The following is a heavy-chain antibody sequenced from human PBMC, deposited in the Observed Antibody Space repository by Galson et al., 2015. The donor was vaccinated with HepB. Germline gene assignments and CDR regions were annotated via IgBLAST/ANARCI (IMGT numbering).Heavy chain of an antibody. V-gene: IGHV3-11*05. J-gene: IGHJ4*02. CDR3: ARVRATVPKGYFDY. Sequence: SLRLSCAASGFTFSDYYMSWIRQAPGKGLEWVSYISSSSSYTNYADSAKGRFTISRDNAKNSLYLQMNSLRAEDTAVYYCARVRATVPKGYFDYWGQGTLVTVSS. CDR1: GFTFSDYY. CDR2: ISSSSSYT. D-gene: IGHD4-17*01.